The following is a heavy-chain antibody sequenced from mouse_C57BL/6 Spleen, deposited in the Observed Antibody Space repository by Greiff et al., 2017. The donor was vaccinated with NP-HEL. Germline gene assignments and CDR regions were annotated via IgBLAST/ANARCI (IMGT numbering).Heavy chain of an antibody. CDR2: IYPGNSDT. J-gene: IGHJ2*01. D-gene: IGHD1-1*01. Sequence: VQLQQSGTVLARPGASVKMSCKTSGYTFTSYWMHWVKQRPGQGLEWIGAIYPGNSDTSYNQKFKGKAKLTAVTSASTAYMALSSLTNEDSAVYYCTRESITTAPYYFDYWGQGTTLTVSS. CDR3: TRESITTAPYYFDY. CDR1: GYTFTSYW. V-gene: IGHV1-5*01.